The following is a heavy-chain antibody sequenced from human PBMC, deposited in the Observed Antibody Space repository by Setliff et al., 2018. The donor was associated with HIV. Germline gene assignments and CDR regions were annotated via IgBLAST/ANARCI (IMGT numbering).Heavy chain of an antibody. CDR3: ARDKENYYYGMDV. Sequence: ASVKVSCKASGYTFIDYYIYWVRQAPGQGLEWMGRINPNSGGINYAQKFQGRVAMTRDTSTNTAYMELNRLSFDDTAVFYCARDKENYYYGMDVWGQGTAVTVSS. CDR1: GYTFIDYY. CDR2: INPNSGGI. J-gene: IGHJ6*02. V-gene: IGHV1-2*06.